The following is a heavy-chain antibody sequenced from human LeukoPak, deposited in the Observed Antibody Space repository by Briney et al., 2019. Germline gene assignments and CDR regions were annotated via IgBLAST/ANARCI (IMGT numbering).Heavy chain of an antibody. CDR1: GGTFSSYA. J-gene: IGHJ4*02. V-gene: IGHV1-18*01. D-gene: IGHD5-12*01. CDR3: ARTYTGYGGRYFDY. Sequence: ASVKVSCKASGGTFSSYAISWVRQAPGQGLEWMGWISAYNGDTKYAQKFLGRVTMTTDTSTNTAYMELRSLTSDDTAVFFCARTYTGYGGRYFDYWGQGTLVTVSS. CDR2: ISAYNGDT.